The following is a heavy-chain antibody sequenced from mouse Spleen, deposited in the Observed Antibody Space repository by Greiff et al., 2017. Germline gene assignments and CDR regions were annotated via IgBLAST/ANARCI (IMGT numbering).Heavy chain of an antibody. CDR2: IYPGDGDT. CDR3: ASNYGNYDWYFDV. J-gene: IGHJ1*01. CDR1: GYAFSSSW. V-gene: IGHV1-82*01. D-gene: IGHD2-1*01. Sequence: QVQLKESGPELVKPGASVKISCKASGYAFSSSWMNWVKQRPGKGLEWIGRIYPGDGDTNYNGKFKGKATLTADKSSSTAYMQLSSLTSEDSAVYFCASNYGNYDWYFDVWGAGTTVTVSS.